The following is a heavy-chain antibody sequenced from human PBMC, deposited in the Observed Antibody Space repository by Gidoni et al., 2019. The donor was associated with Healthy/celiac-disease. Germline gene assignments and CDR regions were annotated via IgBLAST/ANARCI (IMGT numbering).Heavy chain of an antibody. J-gene: IGHJ6*02. Sequence: QVQLVEAGGGVVQPGRSLRLSGAASGLTFRSYGMHWVRQAPGKGLEWVAVISYDGSNKYYADSVKGRFTISRDNSKNTLYLQMNSLRAEDTAVYYCAKDYERWNYYGSGTAMDVWGQGTTVTVSS. CDR3: AKDYERWNYYGSGTAMDV. CDR2: ISYDGSNK. CDR1: GLTFRSYG. D-gene: IGHD3-10*01. V-gene: IGHV3-30*18.